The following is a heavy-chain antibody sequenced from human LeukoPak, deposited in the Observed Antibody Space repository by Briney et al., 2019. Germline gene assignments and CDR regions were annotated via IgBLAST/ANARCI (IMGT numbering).Heavy chain of an antibody. CDR3: AHGIVGAYAFDI. J-gene: IGHJ3*02. V-gene: IGHV2-5*02. CDR1: GFSLSTSGVG. CDR2: IYWDDDK. Sequence: NGSGPTLVKPTQTLTLTCTSSGFSLSTSGVGVGWIRQPPGKALEWLALIYWDDDKRYSPSLKSRLTITKDTSKNQVVLTMTNMDPVDTATYYCAHGIVGAYAFDIWGQGTMVTVSS. D-gene: IGHD1-26*01.